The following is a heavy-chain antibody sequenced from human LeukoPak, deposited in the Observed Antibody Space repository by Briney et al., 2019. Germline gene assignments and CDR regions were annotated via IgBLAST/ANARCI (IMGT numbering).Heavy chain of an antibody. D-gene: IGHD6-13*01. CDR1: GYTFTGDY. Sequence: ASVKVSCKASGYTFTGDYMHWVRQAPGQGLEWMGWINPNSGGTNYAQKFQGRVTMTRDTSISTAYMELSRLRSDDTAVYYCARPVSGDGTAAAQSDYWGQGTLVTVSS. J-gene: IGHJ4*02. CDR2: INPNSGGT. V-gene: IGHV1-2*02. CDR3: ARPVSGDGTAAAQSDY.